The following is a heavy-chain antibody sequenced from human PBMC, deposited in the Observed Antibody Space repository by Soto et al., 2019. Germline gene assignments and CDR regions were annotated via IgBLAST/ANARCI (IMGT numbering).Heavy chain of an antibody. CDR1: GFTFSSYA. Sequence: GGSLRLSCAASGFTFSSYAMSWVRQAPGKGLEWVSAISGSGGSTYYADSVKGRFTISRDNSKNTLYLQMNSLRAEDTAVYYCAKDPQTRNVFLWFGAPDYWGQGTLVTVSS. D-gene: IGHD3-10*01. CDR2: ISGSGGST. J-gene: IGHJ4*02. V-gene: IGHV3-23*01. CDR3: AKDPQTRNVFLWFGAPDY.